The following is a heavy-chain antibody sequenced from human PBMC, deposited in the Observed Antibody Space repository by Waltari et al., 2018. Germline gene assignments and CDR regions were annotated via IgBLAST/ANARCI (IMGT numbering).Heavy chain of an antibody. V-gene: IGHV3-9*01. Sequence: EVQLVESGGGLVQPGRSLRLSCASSGFTFDDYAMHCVRQAPGKGLEVVSCISGNSGNIGYADSVKGRFTISRDNAKNSLYLQMNSLRTGDTALYYCAKGHSGSYGLDSWGQGTLVTVSP. D-gene: IGHD1-26*01. CDR3: AKGHSGSYGLDS. CDR1: GFTFDDYA. CDR2: ISGNSGNI. J-gene: IGHJ4*02.